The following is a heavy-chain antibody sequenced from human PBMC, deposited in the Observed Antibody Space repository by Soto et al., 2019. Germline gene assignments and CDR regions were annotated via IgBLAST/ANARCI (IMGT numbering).Heavy chain of an antibody. V-gene: IGHV1-18*01. Sequence: QVQLVQSGAEVKKPGASVKVSCKASGYTFTSYGISWVRQAPGQGLEWMGWISAYNGNTNYAQKLQGRVTMTTDTSTSTAYVELRSLRSDDTAVYYCARETTVTTLYYYYGMDVWGQGTTVTVSS. CDR2: ISAYNGNT. J-gene: IGHJ6*02. CDR3: ARETTVTTLYYYYGMDV. CDR1: GYTFTSYG. D-gene: IGHD4-17*01.